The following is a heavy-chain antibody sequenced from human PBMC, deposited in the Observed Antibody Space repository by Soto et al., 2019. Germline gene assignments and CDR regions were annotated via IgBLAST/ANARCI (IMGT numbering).Heavy chain of an antibody. D-gene: IGHD6-19*01. CDR3: ARDLGSGWYSDY. CDR1: GFTFSSYA. CDR2: ISYDGSNK. V-gene: IGHV3-30-3*01. J-gene: IGHJ4*02. Sequence: GGSLRLSCAASGFTFSSYAMHWVRQAPGKGLEWVAVISYDGSNKYYADSVKGRFTISRDNSKNTLYLQMNSLRAEDTAVYYCARDLGSGWYSDYWGQGTLVTVSS.